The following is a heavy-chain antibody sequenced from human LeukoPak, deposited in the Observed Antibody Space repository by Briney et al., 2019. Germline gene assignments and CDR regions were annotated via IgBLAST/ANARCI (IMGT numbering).Heavy chain of an antibody. CDR3: ARSKVITFGGTNYGMDV. Sequence: GGSLRLSCAASGFTFSSYDMHWVRQPTGEGLEWVSAIGTAGDTYYPGSVKGRFTISRENAKNSFYLQMNSLRAGDTAVYYCARSKVITFGGTNYGMDVWGQGTTVTVSS. V-gene: IGHV3-13*01. CDR2: IGTAGDT. D-gene: IGHD3-16*01. CDR1: GFTFSSYD. J-gene: IGHJ6*02.